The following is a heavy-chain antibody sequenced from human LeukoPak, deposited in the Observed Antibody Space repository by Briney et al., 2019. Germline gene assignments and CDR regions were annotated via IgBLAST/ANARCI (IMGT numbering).Heavy chain of an antibody. CDR2: ITNSGNSK. V-gene: IGHV3-48*01. Sequence: PGGSLRLSCAASEFTFSSYSMNWVRQAPGKGLEWVSYITNSGNSKSYADSVKGRFTISRDNTKKSLYLQMNGLRAEDTAVYYCARTRSSGYYTFDYWGQGTLVTVSS. CDR3: ARTRSSGYYTFDY. CDR1: EFTFSSYS. J-gene: IGHJ4*02. D-gene: IGHD3-22*01.